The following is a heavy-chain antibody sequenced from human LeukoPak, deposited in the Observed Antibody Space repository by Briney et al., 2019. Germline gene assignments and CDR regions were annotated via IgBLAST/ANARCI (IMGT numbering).Heavy chain of an antibody. V-gene: IGHV4-61*02. Sequence: SETLSLTCTVSGGSINSCSYYWSWIRQPAGKGLEWIERIYTSGITNYHPALKSPVTISVDTSKNQCSLKLNSVTDADTAVYYRARGANNWFDPWGQGTLVTVSS. CDR2: IYTSGIT. J-gene: IGHJ5*02. CDR1: GGSINSCSYY. CDR3: ARGANNWFDP.